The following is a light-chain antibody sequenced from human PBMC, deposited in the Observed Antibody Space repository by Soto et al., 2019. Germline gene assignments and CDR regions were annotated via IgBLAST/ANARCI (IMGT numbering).Light chain of an antibody. CDR1: QSVSSSY. J-gene: IGKJ5*01. CDR3: QQYGSSPIT. Sequence: EIVLTQSPATLSLSPGERATLSCGASQSVSSSYLAWYQQKPGLAPRLLIYDAPSRATGIPDRFSGSGSGTDFTLTISRLEPEDFAVYYCQQYGSSPITFGQGTRLEIK. CDR2: DAP. V-gene: IGKV3D-20*01.